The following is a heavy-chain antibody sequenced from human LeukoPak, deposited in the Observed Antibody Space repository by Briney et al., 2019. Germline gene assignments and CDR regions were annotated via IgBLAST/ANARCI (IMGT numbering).Heavy chain of an antibody. J-gene: IGHJ4*02. CDR3: ARDSGSSLDY. V-gene: IGHV4-59*01. CDR1: GGSISSYY. Sequence: SETLSLTCTGSGGSISSYYWSWIRQPPGKGLEWIGYIYYSGSTNYNPSLKSRVTISVDTSKNQFSLKLSSVTAADTAVYYCARDSGSSLDYWGQGTLVTVSS. D-gene: IGHD6-6*01. CDR2: IYYSGST.